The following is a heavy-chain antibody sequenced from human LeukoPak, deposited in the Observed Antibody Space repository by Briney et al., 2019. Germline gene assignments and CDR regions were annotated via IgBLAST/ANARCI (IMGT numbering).Heavy chain of an antibody. V-gene: IGHV3-21*06. CDR1: GFTFSSHD. Sequence: GGSLRLSCAASGFTFSSHDINWVRQAPGKGLEWVSSISSTGTYIFYADSVKGRFTISRDNAKNSVYLQMNSLRAEDTAVYYCSRDHERSYFGMDVWGQGTTVTVSS. J-gene: IGHJ6*01. CDR2: ISSTGTYI. D-gene: IGHD5-18*01. CDR3: SRDHERSYFGMDV.